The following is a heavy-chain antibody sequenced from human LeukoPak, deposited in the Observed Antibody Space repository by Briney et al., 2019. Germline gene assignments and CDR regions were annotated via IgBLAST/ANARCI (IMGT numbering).Heavy chain of an antibody. D-gene: IGHD2-2*02. CDR2: IRSKANSYAT. Sequence: PGGSLRLSCAASGFIFSGSAMHWVRQASGKGLEWVGRIRSKANSYATAYAASVKGRFTISRDDSKNTAYLQMNSLKTEDTAVYYCTRRDCSSTSCYNYWGQGTLVTVSS. V-gene: IGHV3-73*01. CDR3: TRRDCSSTSCYNY. CDR1: GFIFSGSA. J-gene: IGHJ4*02.